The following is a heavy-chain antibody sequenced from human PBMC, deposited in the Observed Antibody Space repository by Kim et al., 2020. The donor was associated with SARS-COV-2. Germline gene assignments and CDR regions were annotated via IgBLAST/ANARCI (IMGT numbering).Heavy chain of an antibody. CDR2: IYYSGST. J-gene: IGHJ4*02. Sequence: SETLSLTCTVSGGSISSYYWSWIRQPPGKGLEWIGYIYYSGSTKYNPSLKSRVTISVDTSKNQFSLKLSSVTAADTAVYYCSRRRGGNYYFDYWGQGTLVTVSS. CDR3: SRRRGGNYYFDY. D-gene: IGHD2-21*02. CDR1: GGSISSYY. V-gene: IGHV4-59*13.